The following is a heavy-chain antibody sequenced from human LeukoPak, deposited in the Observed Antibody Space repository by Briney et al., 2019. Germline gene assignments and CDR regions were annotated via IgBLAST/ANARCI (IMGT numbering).Heavy chain of an antibody. J-gene: IGHJ3*01. CDR3: ARGRASAFDV. D-gene: IGHD6-25*01. CDR2: TYYTSKWNT. CDR1: GDSLSTSGVA. Sequence: PSQTLSLTCAISGDSLSTSGVAWTWVRQSPSRGLEWLGRTYYTSKWNTDYAVSVKSRIVVNPDTSKNQFSLQLNSVTSEDTAVYYCARGRASAFDVWGQGTMVTVSS. V-gene: IGHV6-1*01.